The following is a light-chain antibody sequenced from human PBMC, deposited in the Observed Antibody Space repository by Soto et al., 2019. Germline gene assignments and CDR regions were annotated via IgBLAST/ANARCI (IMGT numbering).Light chain of an antibody. J-gene: IGLJ2*01. CDR1: SSDVGGSNY. CDR3: QVWDSSSDHVV. Sequence: QSALTQPASVTGSPGQSITISCSGTSSDVGGSNYVSWYQQYPGKAPKLMIYEVINRPSRVSDRFSGSNSGNTATLTISRVEAGDEADYYCQVWDSSSDHVVFGGGTKLTVL. V-gene: IGLV2-14*01. CDR2: EVI.